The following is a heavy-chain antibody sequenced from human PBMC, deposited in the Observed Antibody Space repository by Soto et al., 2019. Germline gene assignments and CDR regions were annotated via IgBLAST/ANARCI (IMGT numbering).Heavy chain of an antibody. V-gene: IGHV4-59*01. CDR2: VYYTGST. CDR1: VDSISTFY. D-gene: IGHD3-22*01. J-gene: IGHJ4*02. Sequence: LSLTCTVSVDSISTFYWGWMRQSPGKELEWIGYVYYTGSTNYNPSLKSRVTISVDRSKNQFSLKLTSANAADTAVYYCARGRTVRNYADDSSDYFYFFDYWGQGTQVTVSS. CDR3: ARGRTVRNYADDSSDYFYFFDY.